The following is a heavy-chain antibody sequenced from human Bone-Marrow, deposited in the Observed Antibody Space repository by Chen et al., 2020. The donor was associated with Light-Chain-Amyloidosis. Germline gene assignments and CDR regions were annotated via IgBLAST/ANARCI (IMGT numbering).Heavy chain of an antibody. V-gene: IGHV5-51*01. Sequence: EVQLEQSGPEVKKPGESLTISCKGSGYTFPNYWIGWVRQMPGNGLEWMGVIYHDDSDARYSPSLEGQVTISADKSITTAYLQWRSLKASDTAMYYCARRRDGYNFDYWGQGTLVTVSS. J-gene: IGHJ4*02. CDR2: IYHDDSDA. CDR1: GYTFPNYW. D-gene: IGHD5-12*01. CDR3: ARRRDGYNFDY.